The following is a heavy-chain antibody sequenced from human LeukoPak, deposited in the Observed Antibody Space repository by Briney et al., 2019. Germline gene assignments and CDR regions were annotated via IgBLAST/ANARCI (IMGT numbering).Heavy chain of an antibody. V-gene: IGHV4-59*01. D-gene: IGHD2-15*01. CDR1: XXXXXSXX. Sequence: TXXXTCTXXXXXXXSXXWSXXXQXPGXGXXXXXXXXXSGSTNYNPSLKSRVTISVDTSKNQFSLKLSSVTAADTAVYYCARGSPLPARVDYYYYGMDVWGQGTTVTVSS. J-gene: IGHJ6*02. CDR3: ARGSPLPARVDYYYYGMDV. CDR2: XXXSGST.